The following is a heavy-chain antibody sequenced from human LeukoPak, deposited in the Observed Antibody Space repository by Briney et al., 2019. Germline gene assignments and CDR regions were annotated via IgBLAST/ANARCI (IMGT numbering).Heavy chain of an antibody. V-gene: IGHV4-39*01. CDR1: GRSISSSSYY. CDR2: IYYSGST. J-gene: IGHJ3*02. D-gene: IGHD2-2*01. CDR3: ASYCSSTRCYVTDAFDI. Sequence: PSETLSLTCTVSGRSISSSSYYWGWIRQPPGKGLEWIGSIYYSGSTYYNPSLKSRVTISVDTSKNQFSLKLSSVTAADTAVYFCASYCSSTRCYVTDAFDIWGQGTMVTVSS.